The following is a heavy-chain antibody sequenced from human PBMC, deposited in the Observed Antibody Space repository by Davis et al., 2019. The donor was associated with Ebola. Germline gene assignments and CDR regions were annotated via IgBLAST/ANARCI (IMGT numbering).Heavy chain of an antibody. V-gene: IGHV4-38-2*02. J-gene: IGHJ4*02. Sequence: SETLSLTCTVSGYSISSGYYWGWIRQPPGKGLEWIGEINHSGSTNYNPSLKSRVTISVDTSKNQFSLEVRSVTAADTAFYYCVRGSDAYKTGYWGQGTLVTVSS. D-gene: IGHD5-24*01. CDR2: INHSGST. CDR1: GYSISSGYY. CDR3: VRGSDAYKTGY.